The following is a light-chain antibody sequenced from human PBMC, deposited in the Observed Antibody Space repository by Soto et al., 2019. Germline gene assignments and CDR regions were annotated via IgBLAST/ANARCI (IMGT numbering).Light chain of an antibody. J-gene: IGKJ1*01. CDR3: QQYYSTPWT. Sequence: DIVMTQSPDSLAVSLGERATINCKSSQSVLYSSNNKNYLAWYQQRPGQPPKLLIYWASARESGVPDRFSGSGSGTDFTLTISSLQAEDVSVYYCQQYYSTPWTFGQGNKGDIK. CDR2: WAS. CDR1: QSVLYSSNNKNY. V-gene: IGKV4-1*01.